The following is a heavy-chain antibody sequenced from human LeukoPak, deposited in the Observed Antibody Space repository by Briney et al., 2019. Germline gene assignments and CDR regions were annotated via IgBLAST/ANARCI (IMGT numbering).Heavy chain of an antibody. CDR3: ARTACWSYGFDY. V-gene: IGHV4-31*03. CDR1: GGSISTGGYY. D-gene: IGHD1-26*01. J-gene: IGHJ4*02. Sequence: SETLSLTCTVSGGSISTGGYYWTWIRQHPGKGLEWIGYIYNSGTTYYNPSLESRVTTSGDTSKNQFSLKLSSVTAADTAVYYCARTACWSYGFDYWGQGTLVTVSS. CDR2: IYNSGTT.